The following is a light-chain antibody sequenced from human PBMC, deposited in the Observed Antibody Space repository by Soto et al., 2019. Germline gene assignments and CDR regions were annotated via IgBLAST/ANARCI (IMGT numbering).Light chain of an antibody. J-gene: IGLJ1*01. CDR3: SSFAGRHNLV. V-gene: IGLV2-8*01. Sequence: QSVLAQPPSASGSPGQSVTISCTGTSSDVGGYNYVSWYQHHPGKAPKLIIFEVTKRPSGVPDRFSGSKSGNTASLTVSGLQAADEADYHCSSFAGRHNLVFGTGTKVTVL. CDR1: SSDVGGYNY. CDR2: EVT.